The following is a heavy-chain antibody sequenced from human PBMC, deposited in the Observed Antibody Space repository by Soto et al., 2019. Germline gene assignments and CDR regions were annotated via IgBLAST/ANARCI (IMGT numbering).Heavy chain of an antibody. CDR1: GGSISSSSYY. CDR2: IYYSGST. D-gene: IGHD1-26*01. CDR3: ARRGGVGATTYDY. Sequence: QLQLQESGPGLVKPSETLSLTCTVSGGSISSSSYYWGWIRQPPGKGLEWIGSIYYSGSTYYNLSLKSRVTISVDTCQNHFSLKLSSVTAADTAVYYCARRGGVGATTYDYWGQGTLVTVSS. V-gene: IGHV4-39*02. J-gene: IGHJ4*02.